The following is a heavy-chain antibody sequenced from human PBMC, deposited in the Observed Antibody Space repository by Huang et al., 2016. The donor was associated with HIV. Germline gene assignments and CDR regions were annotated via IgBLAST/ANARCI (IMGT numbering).Heavy chain of an antibody. CDR1: GFTVSSNY. J-gene: IGHJ4*02. CDR2: IYSDDST. V-gene: IGHV3-53*01. CDR3: AAQWELRGGVDF. D-gene: IGHD1-26*01. Sequence: EVQLVESGGGLIQPGGSLRLSCAASGFTVSSNYMSWVRQAPGKGLEWVSVIYSDDSTYFADSVKGRFTMSRDNSKNTLYLQMNSLRAEDTAVYYCAAQWELRGGVDFWGQGTLVTVSS.